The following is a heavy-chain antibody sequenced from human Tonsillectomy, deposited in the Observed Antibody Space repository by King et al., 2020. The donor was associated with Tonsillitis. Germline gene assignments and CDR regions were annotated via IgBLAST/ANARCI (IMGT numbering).Heavy chain of an antibody. V-gene: IGHV3-21*01. CDR1: GFTFSSYS. CDR2: IGISTRYT. Sequence: VQLVESGGGLVKPGGSLRLSCAASGFTFSSYSVNWVRQAPGKGLEWVSSIGISTRYTYYADSMKGRFTISRDNAKNSLYLLMNSLRAEDTAVYYCARAGRAEGMDGWGQGTTVTVSS. J-gene: IGHJ6*02. CDR3: ARAGRAEGMDG. D-gene: IGHD1-26*01.